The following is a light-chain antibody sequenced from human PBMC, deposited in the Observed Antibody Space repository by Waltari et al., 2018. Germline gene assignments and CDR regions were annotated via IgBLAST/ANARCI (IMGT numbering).Light chain of an antibody. J-gene: IGLJ1*01. CDR1: SSDVGGYNY. Sequence: QSALTQPASVSGSPGQSITISCTGTSSDVGGYNYVSWYQQHPGKAPKLMIYDVSSRPSGVSDRFSGSKSGNTASLTISGLQAEDEADYYCSSYTSSGTYVFGTGTKVSVL. CDR3: SSYTSSGTYV. V-gene: IGLV2-14*03. CDR2: DVS.